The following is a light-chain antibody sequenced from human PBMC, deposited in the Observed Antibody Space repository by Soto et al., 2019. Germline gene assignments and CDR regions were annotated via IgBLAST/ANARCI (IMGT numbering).Light chain of an antibody. V-gene: IGKV2-28*01. CDR3: LQPLQPPLT. Sequence: DIVMTQSPLSLPVNPGEPASISCRSSQSLLHNNGYNYLDWYLQKQGQSPHLLIYLGSNRDCGVTVRFRGIGSVIDITLKIIRVEAEDIAVYYCLQPLQPPLTVGGGPKLEIK. J-gene: IGKJ4*01. CDR2: LGS. CDR1: QSLLHNNGYNY.